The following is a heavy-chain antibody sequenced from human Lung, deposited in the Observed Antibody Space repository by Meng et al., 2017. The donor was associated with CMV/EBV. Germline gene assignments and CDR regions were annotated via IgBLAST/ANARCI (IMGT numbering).Heavy chain of an antibody. J-gene: IGHJ4*02. CDR1: GFTFSSYA. CDR2: ISSNGGST. V-gene: IGHV3-64*02. CDR3: AEVCRRTAFFDY. Sequence: SXAASGFTFSSYAMHWVRQAPGKGLGYVSAISSNGGSTYYADSVKGRFTISRDNSKNTLYLQMGSLRAEDMAVYYCAEVCRRTAFFDYWGQGTLVTVSS. D-gene: IGHD1-1*01.